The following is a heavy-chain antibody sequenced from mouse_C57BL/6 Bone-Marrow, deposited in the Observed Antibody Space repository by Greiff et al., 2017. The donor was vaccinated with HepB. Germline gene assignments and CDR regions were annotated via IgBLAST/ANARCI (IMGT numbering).Heavy chain of an antibody. Sequence: VQLQQSGAELVKPGASVKLSCKASGYTFTSYWMHWVKQRPGRGLEWIGRIDPNSGGTKYNEKFKSKATLTVDKPSSTAYMQLSSLTSEDSAVYYCASPYGSSYLYAMDYWGQGTSVTVSS. CDR1: GYTFTSYW. CDR2: IDPNSGGT. V-gene: IGHV1-72*01. D-gene: IGHD1-1*01. J-gene: IGHJ4*01. CDR3: ASPYGSSYLYAMDY.